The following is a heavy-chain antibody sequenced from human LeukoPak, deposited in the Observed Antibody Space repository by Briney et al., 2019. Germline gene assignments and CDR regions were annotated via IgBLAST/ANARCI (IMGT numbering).Heavy chain of an antibody. J-gene: IGHJ4*02. Sequence: GGSLRLSYAASGFTFSSYAMSWVRQAPGKGLEWVAVIWYDGSNKYYADSVKGRFTISRDNSKNTLYLQMNSLRAEDTAVYYCARGGRPDYWGQGTLVTVSS. D-gene: IGHD3-10*01. CDR2: IWYDGSNK. CDR1: GFTFSSYA. CDR3: ARGGRPDY. V-gene: IGHV3-33*08.